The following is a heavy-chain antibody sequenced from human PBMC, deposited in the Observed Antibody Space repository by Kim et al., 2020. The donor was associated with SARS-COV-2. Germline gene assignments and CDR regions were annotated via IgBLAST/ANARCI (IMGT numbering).Heavy chain of an antibody. V-gene: IGHV3-20*04. CDR3: AKITPKLRYFDWPTGAFDV. J-gene: IGHJ3*01. Sequence: LSLTCAASGFTFEDYGMGWVRQVPGKGLEWVASINWNGDNSGYGDSLEGRFTISRDNANNFLYLKMNRLRVEDTALYYCAKITPKLRYFDWPTGAFDVWGQGTMVSVSS. CDR2: INWNGDNS. CDR1: GFTFEDYG. D-gene: IGHD3-9*01.